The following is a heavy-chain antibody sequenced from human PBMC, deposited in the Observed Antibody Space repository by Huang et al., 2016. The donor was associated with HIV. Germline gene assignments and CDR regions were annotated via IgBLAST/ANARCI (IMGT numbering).Heavy chain of an antibody. CDR1: GFPFSATG. D-gene: IGHD6-13*01. CDR2: IRYDGNND. V-gene: IGHV3-30*02. CDR3: VKERGSSRARSSFDF. J-gene: IGHJ3*01. Sequence: QVRLVESGGGVVQPGASLTLSCSASGFPFSATGMVWVRQAPGKGLEWVSFIRYDGNNDYLIGSVKGRFNISRDNSNNTLYLRMNSLRPEDTAVYYCVKERGSSRARSSFDFWGQGTSVIVSS.